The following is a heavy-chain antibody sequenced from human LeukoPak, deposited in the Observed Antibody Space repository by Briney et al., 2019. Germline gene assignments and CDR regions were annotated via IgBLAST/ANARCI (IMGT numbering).Heavy chain of an antibody. Sequence: SETLSLTCTVSGGSISSGDYYWSWIRQPPGKGLEWIGYIYYSGSTYYNPSLKSRVTISVDTPKNQFSLKLSSVTAADTAVYYCARAEPNYYDSSGYYSGWGQGTLVTVSS. D-gene: IGHD3-22*01. CDR2: IYYSGST. J-gene: IGHJ4*02. CDR1: GGSISSGDYY. V-gene: IGHV4-30-4*01. CDR3: ARAEPNYYDSSGYYSG.